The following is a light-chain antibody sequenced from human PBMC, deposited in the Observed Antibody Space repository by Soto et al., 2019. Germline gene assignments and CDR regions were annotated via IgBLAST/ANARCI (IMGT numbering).Light chain of an antibody. CDR3: QQYNSYSRT. CDR2: KAS. J-gene: IGKJ1*01. Sequence: DIQMTQSPSSLSASVGDRVTITCRASQGISDFLAWYQQKPGKVPKLLIYKASSLESGVPSRFSGSGSGTEFTLTISSLQPDDFATYYCQQYNSYSRTFGQGTKVDIK. CDR1: QGISDF. V-gene: IGKV1-5*03.